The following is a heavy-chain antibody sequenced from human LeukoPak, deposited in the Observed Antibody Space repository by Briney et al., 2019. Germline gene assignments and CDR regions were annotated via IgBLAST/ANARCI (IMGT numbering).Heavy chain of an antibody. Sequence: PSQTLSLTCAVSGGSISSGGYSWSWIRQPPGKGLVWIGYIYHSGSTYYNPSLKSRVTISVDTSKNQSSLKLSSVTAADTAVYYCARMSYYYGSGSKSPYFDYWGQGTLVTVSS. V-gene: IGHV4-30-2*01. J-gene: IGHJ4*02. CDR1: GGSISSGGYS. D-gene: IGHD3-10*01. CDR2: IYHSGST. CDR3: ARMSYYYGSGSKSPYFDY.